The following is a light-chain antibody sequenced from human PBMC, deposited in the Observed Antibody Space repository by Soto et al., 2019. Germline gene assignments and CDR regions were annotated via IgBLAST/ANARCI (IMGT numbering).Light chain of an antibody. CDR1: QSVSSN. Sequence: EIVMTQSPATLSVSPGERATLSCRASQSVSSNLAWYQQKPGQAPRLLIYGASTRATGIPARFSGSGSGTEFTLTISSLQSEDFAVYYCQQYINWPGTFGQGTKV. J-gene: IGKJ1*01. CDR3: QQYINWPGT. V-gene: IGKV3-15*01. CDR2: GAS.